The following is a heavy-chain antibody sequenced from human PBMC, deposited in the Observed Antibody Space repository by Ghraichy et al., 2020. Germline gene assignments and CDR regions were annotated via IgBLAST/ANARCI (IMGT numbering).Heavy chain of an antibody. CDR3: VRDRTVAGTGSHFDY. Sequence: GSLRLSCAVSGFTLSSHWMHWVRQAPGKGLVWVSRIHPDGSDTTYADSVKGRFTISRDNAENMVYLQMNSLRAEDAAVYYCVRDRTVAGTGSHFDYWVQVTLVTV. CDR1: GFTLSSHW. V-gene: IGHV3-74*01. D-gene: IGHD6-13*01. J-gene: IGHJ4*02. CDR2: IHPDGSDT.